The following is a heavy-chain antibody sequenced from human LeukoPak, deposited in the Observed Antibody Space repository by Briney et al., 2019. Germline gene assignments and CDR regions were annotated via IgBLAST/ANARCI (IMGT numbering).Heavy chain of an antibody. CDR2: INPNTGGT. CDR3: ASYPRYSSSPPFDD. Sequence: ASVKVSCKASGYTFTCYYMHWVRQAPGQGLEWMGWINPNTGGTNYAQKFQGRVTTTRDTTISTAYMELSRLTSDDTAVYYCASYPRYSSSPPFDDWGQGTLVTVSS. D-gene: IGHD6-19*01. CDR1: GYTFTCYY. V-gene: IGHV1-2*02. J-gene: IGHJ4*02.